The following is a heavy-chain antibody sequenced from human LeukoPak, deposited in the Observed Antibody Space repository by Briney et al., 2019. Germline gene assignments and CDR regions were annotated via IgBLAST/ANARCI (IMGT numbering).Heavy chain of an antibody. V-gene: IGHV1-46*01. CDR3: ARDFSEYSSPGGAFDI. CDR2: INPSGGST. J-gene: IGHJ3*02. CDR1: GYTFTSYY. D-gene: IGHD6-6*01. Sequence: ASVKVSCKASGYTFTSYYMHWVRQAPGQGLEWMGIINPSGGSTSYAQKFQGRVTMTRDTSTSTVYMELSSLRSEDTAVYYCARDFSEYSSPGGAFDIWGQGTMVTVSS.